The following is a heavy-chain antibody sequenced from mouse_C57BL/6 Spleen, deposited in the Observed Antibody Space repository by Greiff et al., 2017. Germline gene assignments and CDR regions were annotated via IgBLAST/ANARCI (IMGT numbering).Heavy chain of an antibody. V-gene: IGHV1-15*01. CDR2: IDPETGGT. J-gene: IGHJ1*03. D-gene: IGHD1-1*01. Sequence: QVQLKESGAELVRPGASVTLSCKASGYTFTDYEMHWVKQTPVHGLEWIGAIDPETGGTAYNQKFKGKAILTADNSSSTAYMELRSLTSEDSAVYYCTKGAFTTVVARYFDVWGTGTTVTVSS. CDR1: GYTFTDYE. CDR3: TKGAFTTVVARYFDV.